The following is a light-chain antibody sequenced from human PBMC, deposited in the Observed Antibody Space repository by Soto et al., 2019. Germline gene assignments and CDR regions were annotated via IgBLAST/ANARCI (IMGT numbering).Light chain of an antibody. Sequence: DIQMTQSPSTLSASVGDRVTITCRASQSISSWLAWYQQKPGKAPKLLIYDASRLESGVPSRFSGSGSGTEFTLTISSLQPDDFATYYCQPYNSYLYPFGQGTKLEIK. CDR1: QSISSW. V-gene: IGKV1-5*01. CDR2: DAS. CDR3: QPYNSYLYP. J-gene: IGKJ2*01.